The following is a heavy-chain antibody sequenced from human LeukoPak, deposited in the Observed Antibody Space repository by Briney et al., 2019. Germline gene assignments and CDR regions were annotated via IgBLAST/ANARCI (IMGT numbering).Heavy chain of an antibody. J-gene: IGHJ3*02. CDR2: IYHSGST. CDR1: GYSISSGYY. V-gene: IGHV4-38-2*01. CDR3: ARRVWAFDI. Sequence: PLETLSLTCAVSGYSISSGYYWGWIRQPPGKGLEWVGSIYHSGSTYYNPSLKSRVTISVDTSKNQFSLKLSSVTAADTAVYYCARRVWAFDIWGQGTMVTVSS.